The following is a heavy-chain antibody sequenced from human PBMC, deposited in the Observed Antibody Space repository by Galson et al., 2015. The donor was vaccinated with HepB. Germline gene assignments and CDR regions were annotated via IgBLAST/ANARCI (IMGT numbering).Heavy chain of an antibody. Sequence: SLRLSCAASGFTFSSYGMHWVRQAPGKGLEWVAVISYDGSNKYYADSVKGRFTISRDNSKNTLYLQMNSLRAEDTAVYYCARDALDAWAYGAAAGYFDYWGQGTLVTVSS. J-gene: IGHJ4*02. D-gene: IGHD6-13*01. CDR2: ISYDGSNK. V-gene: IGHV3-30*03. CDR1: GFTFSSYG. CDR3: ARDALDAWAYGAAAGYFDY.